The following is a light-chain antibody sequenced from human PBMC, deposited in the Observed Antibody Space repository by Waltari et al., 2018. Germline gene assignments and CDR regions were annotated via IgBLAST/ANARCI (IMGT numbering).Light chain of an antibody. CDR1: QSLLHSAGKTC. J-gene: IGKJ4*01. CDR3: RPGKDLPLN. CDR2: EVS. Sequence: DIVITQTPLSLSVTPGQPASISGQSSQSLLHSAGKTCLYWYLQKSGPSPQLLIYEVSSRFPGVPEMSSGSGAGTDFTLKISQVGAEGGGIYYCRPGKDLPLNFDGGTKVEMK. V-gene: IGKV2-29*02.